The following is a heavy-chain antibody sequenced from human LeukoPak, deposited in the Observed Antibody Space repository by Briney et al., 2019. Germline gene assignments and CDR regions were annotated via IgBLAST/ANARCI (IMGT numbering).Heavy chain of an antibody. V-gene: IGHV3-23*01. D-gene: IGHD3-9*01. Sequence: GGSLRLSCAASGFTFSSYEMNWVRQAPGKGLEWVSAISGSGGSTYYADSVKGRFTISRDNSKNTLYLQMNSLRAEDTAVYYCAKGDYDILTGYYPVDYWGQGTLVTVSS. J-gene: IGHJ4*02. CDR2: ISGSGGST. CDR3: AKGDYDILTGYYPVDY. CDR1: GFTFSSYE.